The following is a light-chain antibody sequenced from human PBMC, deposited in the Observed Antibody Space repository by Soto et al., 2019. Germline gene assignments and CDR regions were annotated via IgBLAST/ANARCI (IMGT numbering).Light chain of an antibody. J-gene: IGLJ1*01. Sequence: QSVLTQPPSACRSPGPSVTISCTGTSSDVGGYDYVSWYQQHPGTAPNLMIYEGTIRPSGDSDSFSRSTSGNTASLTVSGLQAEDAADYYCSSYEGDTPPDVCATGTRATV. CDR3: SSYEGDTPPDV. CDR2: EGT. V-gene: IGLV2-8*01. CDR1: SSDVGGYDY.